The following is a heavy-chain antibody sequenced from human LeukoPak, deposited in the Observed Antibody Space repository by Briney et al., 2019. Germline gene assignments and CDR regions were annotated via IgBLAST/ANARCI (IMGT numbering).Heavy chain of an antibody. J-gene: IGHJ3*02. CDR1: GFTFSACA. Sequence: GGSLRLSCAASGFTFSACAMTWVRQAPGKGLEWVATIRVDGSVEYPEDSRKGRFTISRDNAWNSLYLQMDSLRVEDTAVYYCATYSGPDKWDASDMWGQGTLVTVSP. V-gene: IGHV3-7*01. D-gene: IGHD1-26*01. CDR3: ATYSGPDKWDASDM. CDR2: IRVDGSVE.